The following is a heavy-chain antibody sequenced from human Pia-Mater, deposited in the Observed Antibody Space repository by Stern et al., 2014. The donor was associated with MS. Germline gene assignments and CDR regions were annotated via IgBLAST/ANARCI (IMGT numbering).Heavy chain of an antibody. V-gene: IGHV3-48*02. D-gene: IGHD2-15*01. CDR1: GFTFSPFS. CDR3: ATPTPAHY. CDR2: ISGNGTTT. J-gene: IGHJ4*02. Sequence: VQLVESGGGLVQPGGSLRLSCTASGFTFSPFSMNWVRQAPGKGLEWVACISGNGTTTYYSDSVKGRFTISRDNANNSLYLQMNGLRDEDTAVYYCATPTPAHYWGQGTLVTVSS.